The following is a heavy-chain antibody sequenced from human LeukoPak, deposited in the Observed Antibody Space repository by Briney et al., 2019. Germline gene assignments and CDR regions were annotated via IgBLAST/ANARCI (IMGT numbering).Heavy chain of an antibody. V-gene: IGHV4-59*01. CDR2: IYYSGST. CDR3: ARGAELRYFDWLLAGPDAFDI. D-gene: IGHD3-9*01. Sequence: PSETLSLTCTVSGGSISSYYWSWIRQPPGKGLEWIGYIYYSGSTNYNPSLKSRVTISVDTSKNQFSLKLSSVTAADTAVYYCARGAELRYFDWLLAGPDAFDIWGQGTMVTVSS. CDR1: GGSISSYY. J-gene: IGHJ3*02.